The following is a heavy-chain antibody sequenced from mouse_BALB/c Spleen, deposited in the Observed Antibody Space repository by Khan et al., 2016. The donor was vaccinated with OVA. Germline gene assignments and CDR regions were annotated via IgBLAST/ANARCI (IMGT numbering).Heavy chain of an antibody. J-gene: IGHJ2*01. CDR2: IFPGGGYT. CDR1: GYTFTNYW. Sequence: QLKQSGAELVRPGTSVKMSCKDAGYTFTNYWIGWVKQRPGHGLEWIGDIFPGGGYTNYNEKFKGKATLTADTSSSTAYMQLSSLTSEDSAIDYCARGRAARATWDYFDYWGQGTTLTVSS. V-gene: IGHV1-63*02. CDR3: ARGRAARATWDYFDY. D-gene: IGHD3-1*01.